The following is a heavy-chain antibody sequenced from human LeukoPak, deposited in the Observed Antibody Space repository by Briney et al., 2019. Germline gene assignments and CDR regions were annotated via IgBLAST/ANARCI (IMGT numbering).Heavy chain of an antibody. CDR1: GGSISSGSYY. D-gene: IGHD5-18*01. Sequence: SQTLSLTCTVSGGSISSGSYYWSWIRQPAGKGLEWIGRIYTSGSTNYNPSLKSRVTISVDTSKNQFSLKLSSVTAADTAVYYCARGGYRRDAFDIWGQGTMVTVSS. J-gene: IGHJ3*02. V-gene: IGHV4-61*02. CDR3: ARGGYRRDAFDI. CDR2: IYTSGST.